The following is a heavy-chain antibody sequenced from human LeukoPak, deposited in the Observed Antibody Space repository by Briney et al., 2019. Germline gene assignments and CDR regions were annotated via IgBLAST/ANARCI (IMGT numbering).Heavy chain of an antibody. D-gene: IGHD2-15*01. CDR2: ISGSGGST. CDR3: AKDQVDIVVLDP. J-gene: IGHJ5*02. V-gene: IGHV3-23*01. Sequence: GGSLRLSCAASGFTFSSYAMSWVRQAPGKGLEWVSAISGSGGSTYYADSVKGRFTISRDNSKNTLYLQMDSLRAEDTAVYYCAKDQVDIVVLDPWGQGTLVTVSS. CDR1: GFTFSSYA.